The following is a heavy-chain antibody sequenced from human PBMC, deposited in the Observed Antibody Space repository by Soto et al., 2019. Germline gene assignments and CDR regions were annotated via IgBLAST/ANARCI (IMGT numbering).Heavy chain of an antibody. CDR1: GGSFSGYY. D-gene: IGHD3-3*01. V-gene: IGHV4-34*01. J-gene: IGHJ4*02. Sequence: SETLSLTCAVYGGSFSGYYWSLIRQPPGKGLEWIGEINHSGSTNYNPSLKSRVTISVDTSKNQFSLKLSSVTAADTAVYYCARGGLHYDFWSGYLSSFEYWGKGTLVTVSS. CDR2: INHSGST. CDR3: ARGGLHYDFWSGYLSSFEY.